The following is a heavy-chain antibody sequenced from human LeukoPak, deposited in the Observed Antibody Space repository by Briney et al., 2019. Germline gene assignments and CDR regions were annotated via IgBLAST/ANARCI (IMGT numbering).Heavy chain of an antibody. D-gene: IGHD6-13*01. CDR1: GYTFTSSY. CDR2: ISPSGAST. V-gene: IGHV1-46*01. J-gene: IGHJ3*02. CDR3: ARVGSRSPRDAFDI. Sequence: ASVKVSCKASGYTFTSSYLHWVRQAPGQGLEWMGMISPSGASTTYAQKFQGRVTMTRDTSTSTVYMELSSLRSEDTAVYYCARVGSRSPRDAFDIWGQGTMVTVSS.